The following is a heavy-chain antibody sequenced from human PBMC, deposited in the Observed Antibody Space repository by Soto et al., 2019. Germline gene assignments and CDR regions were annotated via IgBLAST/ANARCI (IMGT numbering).Heavy chain of an antibody. J-gene: IGHJ5*02. CDR2: INPSGGST. D-gene: IGHD3-3*01. CDR1: GYTFTSYY. CDR3: ARDRPVREHWFDP. Sequence: QVQLVQSGAEVKKTGASVKVSCKASGYTFTSYYMHWVRQAPGQGLEWMGIINPSGGSTSYAQKFQGRVTMTRDTSTSTVYMELSSLRSEDTSVYYCARDRPVREHWFDPWGQGTLVTVSS. V-gene: IGHV1-46*01.